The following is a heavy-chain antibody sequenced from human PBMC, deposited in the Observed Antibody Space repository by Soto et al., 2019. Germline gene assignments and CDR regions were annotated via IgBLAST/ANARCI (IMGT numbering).Heavy chain of an antibody. CDR2: IIPIFGTA. CDR1: GGTFSSYA. Sequence: SVKVSCKASGGTFSSYAISWVRQAPGQGLEWMGGIIPIFGTANYAQKFQGRVTITADKSTSTAYMELSSLRSEDTAVYYCARDSAWIQLWLVANYYYYGMDVWGQGTTVTVSS. J-gene: IGHJ6*02. D-gene: IGHD5-18*01. CDR3: ARDSAWIQLWLVANYYYYGMDV. V-gene: IGHV1-69*06.